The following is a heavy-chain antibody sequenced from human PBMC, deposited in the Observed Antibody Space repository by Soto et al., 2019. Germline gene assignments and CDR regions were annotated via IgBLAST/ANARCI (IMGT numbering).Heavy chain of an antibody. CDR1: GFTFDDYA. V-gene: IGHV3-9*01. CDR2: ISRNSGSI. D-gene: IGHD2-15*01. CDR3: AKDMGDGVCSGGSCNLYYFDY. J-gene: IGHJ4*02. Sequence: GGSLRLSCAASGFTFDDYAMHWVRQAPGKGLEWVSGISRNSGSIGYADSVKGRSTISRDNAKNSLYLQMNSLRAEDTALYYCAKDMGDGVCSGGSCNLYYFDYWGQGT.